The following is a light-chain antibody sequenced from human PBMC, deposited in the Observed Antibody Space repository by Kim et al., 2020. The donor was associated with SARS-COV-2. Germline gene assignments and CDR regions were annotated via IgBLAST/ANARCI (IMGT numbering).Light chain of an antibody. CDR1: NGAVTTSHC. J-gene: IGLJ2*01. V-gene: IGLV7-46*01. CDR2: DAT. Sequence: QAVVTQEPSLTVSPGGTVTLTCASSNGAVTTSHCPYWFQKRPGQAPRTLIYDATSRHSWTPARFSGSLLGGKAALTLSGAQPEDEADYYCLVSYKGARVFGGGTKVTVL. CDR3: LVSYKGARV.